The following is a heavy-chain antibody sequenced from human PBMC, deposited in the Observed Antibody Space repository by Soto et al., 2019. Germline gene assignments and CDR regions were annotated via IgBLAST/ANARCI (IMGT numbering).Heavy chain of an antibody. CDR2: ISYDGSNK. CDR3: AKDSWFDP. V-gene: IGHV3-30*18. CDR1: GFTFSSYG. J-gene: IGHJ5*02. Sequence: QVQLVESGGGVVQPGRSLRLSCAASGFTFSSYGMHWVRQAPGKGLEWVAVISYDGSNKYYADSVKGRFTISRDNSKNALYLQMNTLRAEDPAVYYCAKDSWFDPWGQGTLVTVSS.